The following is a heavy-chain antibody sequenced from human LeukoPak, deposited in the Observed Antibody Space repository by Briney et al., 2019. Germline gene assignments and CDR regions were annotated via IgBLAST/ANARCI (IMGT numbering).Heavy chain of an antibody. Sequence: SETLSLTCAVYGGSFRGYYWSWIRQPPGKGLEWIGEINHNGSTNYNPSLKSRVTISVDTSKNQFSLKLSSVTAADTAVYYCASNYRPGIADQGDYWGQGTLVTVSS. CDR3: ASNYRPGIADQGDY. CDR1: GGSFRGYY. D-gene: IGHD6-13*01. J-gene: IGHJ4*02. V-gene: IGHV4-34*01. CDR2: INHNGST.